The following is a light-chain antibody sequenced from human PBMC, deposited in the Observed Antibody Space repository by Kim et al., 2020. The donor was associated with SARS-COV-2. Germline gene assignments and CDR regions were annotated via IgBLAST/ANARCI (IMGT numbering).Light chain of an antibody. CDR2: GAS. V-gene: IGKV3-20*01. J-gene: IGKJ5*01. CDR3: QQHGTSPIT. CDR1: QSVSSSF. Sequence: PGERATLSCKTSQSVSSSFLAWYQQKPGQAPRLLIYGASTRATGIPDRFSGSGSGTDFTLTISRPAPEDFAVYYCQQHGTSPITFGQGTRLE.